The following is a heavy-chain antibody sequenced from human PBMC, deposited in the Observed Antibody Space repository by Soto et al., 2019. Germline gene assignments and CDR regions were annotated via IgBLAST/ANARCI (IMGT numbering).Heavy chain of an antibody. Sequence: QVQLQESGPGLVKPSQTLSLTCTVSGGSISSGGYYWSWIRQHPGKGLEWIGYIYDSGSTYYNPSLKSRVTISVDTSKNQFSLKLSSVTAADTAVYYCARGVAAMVTRDNYWYFDLWGRGTLVTVSS. J-gene: IGHJ2*01. CDR1: GGSISSGGYY. V-gene: IGHV4-31*03. CDR3: ARGVAAMVTRDNYWYFDL. CDR2: IYDSGST. D-gene: IGHD5-18*01.